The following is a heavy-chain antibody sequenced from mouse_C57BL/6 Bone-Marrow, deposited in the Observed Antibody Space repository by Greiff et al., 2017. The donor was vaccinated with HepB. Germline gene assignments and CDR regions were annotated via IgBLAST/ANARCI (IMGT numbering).Heavy chain of an antibody. J-gene: IGHJ4*01. V-gene: IGHV1-81*01. CDR3: ASAMDY. CDR2: IYPGSGNT. Sequence: QVQLQQSGAELARPGASVKLSCKASGYTFTSYGISWVKQRTGQGLEWIGEIYPGSGNTYYNEKFKGKATLTADKSSSTAYMELRSLTSEDSAVYFCASAMDYWGQGTSVTVSS. CDR1: GYTFTSYG.